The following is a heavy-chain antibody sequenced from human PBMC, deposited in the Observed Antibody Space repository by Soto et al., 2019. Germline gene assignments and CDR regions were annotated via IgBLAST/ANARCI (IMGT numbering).Heavy chain of an antibody. CDR3: ATGALPEEFDAFDI. CDR1: GTTVSRNY. V-gene: IGHV3-66*01. J-gene: IGHJ3*02. D-gene: IGHD7-27*01. CDR2: IYRNDKT. Sequence: LRLSCAASGTTVSRNYMTWVRQAPGKGLDWVSVIYRNDKTCYADSVKGRFTISRDNFKNTLYLQMNSLRAEDTAVYYCATGALPEEFDAFDIWGQGTMVTVSS.